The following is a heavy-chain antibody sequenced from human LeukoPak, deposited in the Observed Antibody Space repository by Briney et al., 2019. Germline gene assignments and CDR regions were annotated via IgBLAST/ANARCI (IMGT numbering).Heavy chain of an antibody. J-gene: IGHJ3*02. V-gene: IGHV1-2*02. Sequence: ASVKVSCKASGYTFTGYYMHWVRQAPGQGLEWMGWINPNSGGTNYAQKFQGRVTMTRDTSISTAYMELSRLRSDDTAVYYCARDSSSWYFLRAFDIWGQGTMVTVSS. CDR1: GYTFTGYY. CDR3: ARDSSSWYFLRAFDI. D-gene: IGHD6-13*01. CDR2: INPNSGGT.